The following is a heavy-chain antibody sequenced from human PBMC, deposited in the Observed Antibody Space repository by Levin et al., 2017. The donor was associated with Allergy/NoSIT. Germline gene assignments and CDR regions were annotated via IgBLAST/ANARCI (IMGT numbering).Heavy chain of an antibody. V-gene: IGHV4-39*01. CDR2: IYYSGST. CDR3: ARLGDGMPWGERDY. CDR1: GGSISSSSYY. J-gene: IGHJ4*02. Sequence: PSETLSLTCTVSGGSISSSSYYWGWIRQPPGKGLEWIGSIYYSGSTYYNPSLKSRVTISVDTSKNQFSLKLSSVTAADTAVYYCARLGDGMPWGERDYWGQGTLVTVSS. D-gene: IGHD3-10*01.